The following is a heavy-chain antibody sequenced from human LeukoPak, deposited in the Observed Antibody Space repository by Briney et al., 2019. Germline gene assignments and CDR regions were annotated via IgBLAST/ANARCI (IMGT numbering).Heavy chain of an antibody. J-gene: IGHJ4*02. V-gene: IGHV3-21*01. D-gene: IGHD3-22*01. CDR1: RFTFSSYS. CDR3: ASGPGDDSSGYYSEYYFDY. CDR2: ISSSSSYI. Sequence: GGSLRLSCAASRFTFSSYSMNWVRQAPGKGLEWVSSISSSSSYIYYADSVKGRFTISRDNAKNSLYLQMNSLRAEDTAVYYCASGPGDDSSGYYSEYYFDYWGQGTLVTVPS.